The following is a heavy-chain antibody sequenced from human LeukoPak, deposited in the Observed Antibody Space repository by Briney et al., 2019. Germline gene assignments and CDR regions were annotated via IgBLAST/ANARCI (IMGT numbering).Heavy chain of an antibody. CDR2: NNSDGSST. Sequence: GGSLRLSRAASGFPLRSYWMHCVRDARAKGLVWVSRNNSDGSSTRYADSVKGRFTISRDNAKNTLYLQMNSLRAEDTAVYYFASGNPYGSGPFDYWGEGTLVTVSS. V-gene: IGHV3-74*01. CDR3: ASGNPYGSGPFDY. J-gene: IGHJ4*02. D-gene: IGHD3-10*01. CDR1: GFPLRSYW.